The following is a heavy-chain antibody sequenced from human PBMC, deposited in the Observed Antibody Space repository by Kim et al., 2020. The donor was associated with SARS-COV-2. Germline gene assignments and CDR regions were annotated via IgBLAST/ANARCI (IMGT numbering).Heavy chain of an antibody. Sequence: SETLSLTCAVYGVPFTDHYWSWIRQTPGKGLEWIGEINHSENTAYNTSLKSRVAISVDTSKKQISLKLTSVTAADTAVYYCASGYKTDWYVGTHWGQGT. CDR1: GVPFTDHY. J-gene: IGHJ4*02. D-gene: IGHD3-9*01. CDR3: ASGYKTDWYVGTH. CDR2: INHSENT. V-gene: IGHV4-34*01.